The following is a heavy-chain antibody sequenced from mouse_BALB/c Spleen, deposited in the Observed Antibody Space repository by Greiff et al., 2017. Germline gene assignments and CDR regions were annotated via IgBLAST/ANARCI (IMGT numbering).Heavy chain of an antibody. CDR3: ARVAPSTALFDY. CDR1: GFTFSSYA. V-gene: IGHV5-9-4*01. CDR2: ISSGGSYT. Sequence: EVQVVESGGGLVKPGGSLKLSCAASGFTFSSYAMSWVRQSPEKRLEWVAEISSGGSYTYYPDTVTGRFTISRDNAKNTLYLEMSSLRSEDTAMYYCARVAPSTALFDYWGQGTTLTVSS. J-gene: IGHJ2*01. D-gene: IGHD1-2*01.